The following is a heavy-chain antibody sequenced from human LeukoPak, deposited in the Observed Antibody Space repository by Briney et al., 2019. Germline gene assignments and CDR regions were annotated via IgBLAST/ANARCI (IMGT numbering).Heavy chain of an antibody. CDR3: AKDSDFWSGYSDY. D-gene: IGHD3-3*01. J-gene: IGHJ4*02. Sequence: GGSLRLSCAASGFTFSSYGMHWVRQAPGKGLEWVAVISYDGSNKYYADSVKGRFTISRDNSKNTLYLQTNSLRAEDTAVYYCAKDSDFWSGYSDYWGQGTLVTVSS. CDR2: ISYDGSNK. V-gene: IGHV3-30*18. CDR1: GFTFSSYG.